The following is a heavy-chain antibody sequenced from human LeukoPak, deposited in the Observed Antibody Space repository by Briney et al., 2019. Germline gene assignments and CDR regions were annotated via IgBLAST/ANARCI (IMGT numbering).Heavy chain of an antibody. Sequence: GGSLRLSCAASGFTFSTYAMNWVRQAPGKRLEWVSSITGSGRDTYYAGSVRGRITISRDNSRNTLYLQMNSLRAEDTALYYCANLLRWEPYWGQGTLVTVSS. CDR3: ANLLRWEPY. D-gene: IGHD4-23*01. J-gene: IGHJ4*02. CDR1: GFTFSTYA. V-gene: IGHV3-23*01. CDR2: ITGSGRDT.